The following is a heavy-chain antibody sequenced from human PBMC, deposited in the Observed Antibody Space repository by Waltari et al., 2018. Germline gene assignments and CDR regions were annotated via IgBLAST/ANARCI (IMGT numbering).Heavy chain of an antibody. CDR2: IIPLLAIS. D-gene: IGHD2-2*01. CDR3: ARESRSTAGIDY. Sequence: QVQLVQSAAEVKKPGSSVKVSCKASGATFSGYAITWVRQAPGQGLEWMGRIIPLLAISNSAQKCRGRITITADRSTSTAYLELNSLRSEDTAVYYCARESRSTAGIDYWGQGAQVTVSS. CDR1: GATFSGYA. J-gene: IGHJ4*02. V-gene: IGHV1-69*09.